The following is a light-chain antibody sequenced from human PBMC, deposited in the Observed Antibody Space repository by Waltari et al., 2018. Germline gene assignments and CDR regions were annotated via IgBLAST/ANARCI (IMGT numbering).Light chain of an antibody. V-gene: IGKV1-5*03. CDR2: RAS. Sequence: PSTLSASVGDRVTITCRASQNINTWLAWYQQKPGQVPKLLIYRASNLQTGVPSRFSGSGSGTEFTLAISSLQPDDFATYYCQQYNSYSQTFGQGTKVEV. J-gene: IGKJ1*01. CDR1: QNINTW. CDR3: QQYNSYSQT.